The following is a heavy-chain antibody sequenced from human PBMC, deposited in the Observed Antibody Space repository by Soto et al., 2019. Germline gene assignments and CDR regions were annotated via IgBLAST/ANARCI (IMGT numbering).Heavy chain of an antibody. V-gene: IGHV4-59*01. D-gene: IGHD3-10*01. CDR3: ARVRITMVRGVIITRSNDAFDI. J-gene: IGHJ3*02. CDR1: GGSISSYY. CDR2: IYYSGST. Sequence: SETLSLTCTVSGGSISSYYWSWIRQPPGKGLEWIGYIYYSGSTNYNPSLKSRVTISVDTSKNQFSLKLSSVTAADTAVYYCARVRITMVRGVIITRSNDAFDIWGQGTMVTVSS.